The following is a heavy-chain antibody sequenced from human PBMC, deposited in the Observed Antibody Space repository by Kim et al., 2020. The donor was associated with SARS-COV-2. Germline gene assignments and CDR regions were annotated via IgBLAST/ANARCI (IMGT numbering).Heavy chain of an antibody. J-gene: IGHJ4*02. Sequence: YYTDSVKGRFTDSRDNAKNTLYLQMSSLRAEDTALYFCIKASLPPAYFDYWGQGTLVTVSS. CDR3: IKASLPPAYFDY. V-gene: IGHV3-23*01.